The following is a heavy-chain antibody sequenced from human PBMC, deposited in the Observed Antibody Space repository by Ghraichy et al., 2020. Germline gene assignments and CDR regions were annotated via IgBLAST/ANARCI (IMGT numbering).Heavy chain of an antibody. J-gene: IGHJ4*02. V-gene: IGHV3-30*04. CDR3: ARTYDSSGYYGL. CDR1: GFTFSSYA. D-gene: IGHD3-22*01. CDR2: ISYDGSNK. Sequence: GGSLRLSCAASGFTFSSYAMHWVRQAPGKGLEWVAVISYDGSNKYYADSVKGRFTISRDNSKNTLYLQMNSLRAEDTAVYYCARTYDSSGYYGLWGQGTLVTVSS.